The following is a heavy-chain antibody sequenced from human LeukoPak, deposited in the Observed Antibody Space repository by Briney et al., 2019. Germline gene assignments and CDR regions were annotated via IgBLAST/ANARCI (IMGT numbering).Heavy chain of an antibody. CDR1: GFTFSGSW. V-gene: IGHV3-74*01. CDR3: VKVRGRARVGYFDY. Sequence: GGSLRLSCAASGFTFSGSWIHWVRQAPGKGLVWVSRINKDGSVIDYAESVKGRFSISRDNAKNTLYLQMNSLRVEDTAIYYCVKVRGRARVGYFDYWGQGALVTVSS. J-gene: IGHJ4*02. CDR2: INKDGSVI. D-gene: IGHD1-26*01.